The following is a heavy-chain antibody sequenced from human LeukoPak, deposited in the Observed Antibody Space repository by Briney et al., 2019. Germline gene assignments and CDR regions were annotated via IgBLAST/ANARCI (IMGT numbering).Heavy chain of an antibody. J-gene: IGHJ4*02. CDR2: MSSRSGII. V-gene: IGHV3-48*01. Sequence: GGSLRLSCVASGFNFSDYYMNWIRQSPGKGLEWISYMSSRSGIIYYADSVKGRFTISRDNSKNTLYLQMNSLRPEDTAVYYCAREGAGFDYWGQGALVTVSS. CDR1: GFNFSDYY. D-gene: IGHD6-13*01. CDR3: AREGAGFDY.